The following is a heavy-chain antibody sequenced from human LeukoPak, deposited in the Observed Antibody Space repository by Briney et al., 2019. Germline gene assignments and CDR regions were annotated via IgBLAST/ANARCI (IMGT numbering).Heavy chain of an antibody. Sequence: PSETLSLTCTVSGGSISTSNYYWGWIRQPPGKGLEWIGYIYYSGSTNYNPSLKSRVTISVDTSKNQFSLKLSSVTAADTAVYYCARSVEGYCSGGSCYYYSYYMDVWGKGTTVTVSS. V-gene: IGHV4-61*05. J-gene: IGHJ6*03. D-gene: IGHD2-15*01. CDR3: ARSVEGYCSGGSCYYYSYYMDV. CDR2: IYYSGST. CDR1: GGSISTSNYY.